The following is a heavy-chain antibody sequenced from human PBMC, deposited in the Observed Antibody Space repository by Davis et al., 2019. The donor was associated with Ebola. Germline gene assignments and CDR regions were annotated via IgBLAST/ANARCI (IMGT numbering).Heavy chain of an antibody. CDR2: INPKRGAT. V-gene: IGHV1-2*02. CDR3: AVSQVTAVAGTFDF. Sequence: PGGSLRLSCAASGYTFTGFNIHWVRQAPGQGLEWMGWINPKRGATDSVEKFQGRVTMTRDASINTAYMELSRLTSDDTAVYYCAVSQVTAVAGTFDFWGQGTLVTVSS. J-gene: IGHJ4*02. D-gene: IGHD6-19*01. CDR1: GYTFTGFN.